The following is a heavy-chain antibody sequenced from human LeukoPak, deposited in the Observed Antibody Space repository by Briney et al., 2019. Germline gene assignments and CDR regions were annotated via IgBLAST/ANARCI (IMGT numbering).Heavy chain of an antibody. Sequence: GGSLRLSCAASGFSFSTYAMGWVRQAPGKGLEWVSAISATGGSTYYADSVKGRFTISRDNSKNTLYLQINTLRAEDTAVYYCANRPLDYWGQGTLVTVSS. CDR1: GFSFSTYA. J-gene: IGHJ4*02. CDR2: ISATGGST. V-gene: IGHV3-23*01. CDR3: ANRPLDY.